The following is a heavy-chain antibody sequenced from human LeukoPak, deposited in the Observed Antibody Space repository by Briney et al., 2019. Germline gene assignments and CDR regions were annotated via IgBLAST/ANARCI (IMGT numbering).Heavy chain of an antibody. V-gene: IGHV3-66*02. CDR2: IYSGGST. J-gene: IGHJ4*02. CDR1: GFTVSSNY. Sequence: GGSLRLSCAASGFTVSSNYMSWVRQAPGKGLEWVSVIYSGGSTYYADSVKGRFTISRDNSKKTLYLQMNSVRAEDTAVYYCARSGGYSGYDFQYYFDYWGQGTLVTVSS. D-gene: IGHD5-12*01. CDR3: ARSGGYSGYDFQYYFDY.